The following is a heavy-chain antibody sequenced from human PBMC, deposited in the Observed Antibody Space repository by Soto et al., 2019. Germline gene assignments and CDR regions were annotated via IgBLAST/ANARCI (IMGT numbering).Heavy chain of an antibody. V-gene: IGHV4-34*01. J-gene: IGHJ6*03. CDR1: GGSFSGYY. Sequence: QVQLQQWGAGLLKPSETLSLTCAVYGGSFSGYYWSWIRQPPGKGLEWIGEINHSGSTNYNPSLKSRVNLSVSTSRTESSLKLSSVTAADTAVYYCARGSRSVYFGVVIPYYYYMDVWGKGTTVTVSS. CDR2: INHSGST. D-gene: IGHD3-3*01. CDR3: ARGSRSVYFGVVIPYYYYMDV.